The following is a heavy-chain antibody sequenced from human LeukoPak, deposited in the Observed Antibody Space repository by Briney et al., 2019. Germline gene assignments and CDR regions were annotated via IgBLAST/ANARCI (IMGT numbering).Heavy chain of an antibody. D-gene: IGHD4-17*01. CDR2: IYGGTTTRT. CDR3: AKDVTPDGLWDIGY. J-gene: IGHJ4*02. Sequence: GGSLRLPCAASGFTFSSYALTWVRQAPGKGLEWVSGIYGGTTTRTFYAESVKGRFTISRDNSKNTLYLQMNSLRDEDTATYYCAKDVTPDGLWDIGYWGQGTLITVSS. CDR1: GFTFSSYA. V-gene: IGHV3-23*01.